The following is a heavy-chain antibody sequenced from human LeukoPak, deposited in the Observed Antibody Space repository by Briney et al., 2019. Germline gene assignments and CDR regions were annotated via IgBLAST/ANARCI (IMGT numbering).Heavy chain of an antibody. V-gene: IGHV1-18*04. J-gene: IGHJ3*02. CDR3: ARGYDQLLLVAFDI. CDR2: ISAYNGNT. CDR1: GYTFTSYG. D-gene: IGHD2-2*01. Sequence: ASVKVSCKASGYTFTSYGISWVRQAPGQGLEWKGWISAYNGNTNYAQKLQGRVTMTTDTSTSTAYMELRSLRSDDTAVYYCARGYDQLLLVAFDIWGQGTMVTVSS.